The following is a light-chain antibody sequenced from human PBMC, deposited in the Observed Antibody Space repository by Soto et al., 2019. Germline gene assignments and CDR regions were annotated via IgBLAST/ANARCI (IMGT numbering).Light chain of an antibody. Sequence: EIVMTQSPATLSVSPGERATLSCRASQSVSSNLAWYQQKPGQAPRLLIYSSSTRATGIPARFSASGSGTEFTLTISSLQSEDFAVYYCQQYNKWPRTFGQGTKV. J-gene: IGKJ1*01. CDR3: QQYNKWPRT. CDR2: SSS. V-gene: IGKV3-15*01. CDR1: QSVSSN.